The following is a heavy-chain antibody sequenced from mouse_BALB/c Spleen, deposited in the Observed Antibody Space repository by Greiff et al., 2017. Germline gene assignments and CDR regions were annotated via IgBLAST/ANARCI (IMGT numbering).Heavy chain of an antibody. J-gene: IGHJ3*01. CDR3: TRGPANWDGFAY. V-gene: IGHV5-6-4*01. CDR1: GFTFSSYT. CDR2: ISSGGSYT. D-gene: IGHD4-1*01. Sequence: EVKLMESGGGLVKPGGSLKLSCAASGFTFSSYTMSWVRQTPEKRLEWVATISSGGSYTYYPDSVKGRFTISRDNAKNTLYLQMSSLKSEDTAMYYCTRGPANWDGFAYWGQGTLVTVSA.